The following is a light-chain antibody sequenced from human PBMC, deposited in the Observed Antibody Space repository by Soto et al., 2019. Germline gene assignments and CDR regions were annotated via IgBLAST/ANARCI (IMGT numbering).Light chain of an antibody. CDR2: RAS. CDR3: HQYYSIPRT. J-gene: IGKJ2*01. Sequence: DIVMTQSPDSLAVSLGERATINCKSSQRVLYSSNNKNFLAWYQQKPGQPPTLLIYRASTRESGVPDRFSGSGSGTDFTLTISSLQAEDVAVYYCHQYYSIPRTFGQGTKLAIK. CDR1: QRVLYSSNNKNF. V-gene: IGKV4-1*01.